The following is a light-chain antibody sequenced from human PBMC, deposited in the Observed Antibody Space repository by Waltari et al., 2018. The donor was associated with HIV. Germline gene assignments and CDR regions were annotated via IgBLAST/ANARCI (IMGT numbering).Light chain of an antibody. CDR2: SSN. CDR1: SSNIGSSY. V-gene: IGLV1-47*01. J-gene: IGLJ1*01. CDR3: AAWDDSLSGYV. Sequence: QSVLTQPPSASGTHGQRVTISCSGSSSNIGSSYVYWYQQVPGTAPKLLIYSSNHRPSGVPDRFSGSKSGTSASLAISGLRSEDEADYYCAAWDDSLSGYVFGTGTKVTVL.